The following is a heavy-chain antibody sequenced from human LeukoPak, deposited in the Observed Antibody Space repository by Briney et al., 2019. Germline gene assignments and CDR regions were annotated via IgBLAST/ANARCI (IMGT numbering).Heavy chain of an antibody. J-gene: IGHJ4*02. D-gene: IGHD3-10*01. V-gene: IGHV4-59*01. CDR3: ARAKSFGSGTHALDY. CDR1: GGSISSYY. CDR2: MYYTGSS. Sequence: NPSETLSLTCTVSGGSISSYYWSWLRQPPGKGLEWIGYMYYTGSSNYNPSLKGRVTISLDTSNSQLALKLSSVTAADTAVYYCARAKSFGSGTHALDYWGQGTLVTVSS.